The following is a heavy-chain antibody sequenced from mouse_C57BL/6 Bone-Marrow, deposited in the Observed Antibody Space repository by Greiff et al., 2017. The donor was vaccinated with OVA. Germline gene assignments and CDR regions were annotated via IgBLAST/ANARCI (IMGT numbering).Heavy chain of an antibody. CDR2: IYPGGGYT. CDR1: GYTFTNYW. V-gene: IGHV1-63*01. CDR3: ARIGSSYAMDY. D-gene: IGHD1-1*01. J-gene: IGHJ4*01. Sequence: QVQLKQSGAELVRPGTSVKMSCKASGYTFTNYWIGWAKPRPGHGLEWIGDIYPGGGYTNYNEKFKGKATLTADKSSSTAYMQFSSLTSEDSAIYYCARIGSSYAMDYWGQGTSVTVSS.